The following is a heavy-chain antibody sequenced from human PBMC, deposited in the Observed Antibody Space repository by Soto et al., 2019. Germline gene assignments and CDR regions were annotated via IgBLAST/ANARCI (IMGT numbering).Heavy chain of an antibody. D-gene: IGHD3-9*01. CDR3: ARDGGDDILTGYTYYYYYYGMDV. Sequence: ASVKVSCKASGYTFTSYGISCVRQAPGQGLEWMGWISAYNGNTNYAQKLQGRVTMTTDTSTSTAYMELRSLRSDDTAVYYCARDGGDDILTGYTYYYYYYGMDVWGQGTTVTVSS. CDR1: GYTFTSYG. J-gene: IGHJ6*02. CDR2: ISAYNGNT. V-gene: IGHV1-18*01.